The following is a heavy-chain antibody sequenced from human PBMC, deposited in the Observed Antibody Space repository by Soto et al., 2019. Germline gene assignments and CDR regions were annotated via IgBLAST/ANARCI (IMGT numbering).Heavy chain of an antibody. CDR2: INHSGST. V-gene: IGHV4-34*01. J-gene: IGHJ6*02. CDR1: GGSFSGYY. Sequence: SETLSLTCAVYGGSFSGYYWSWIRQPPGKGLEWIGEINHSGSTNYNPSLKSRVTISVDTSKNQFSLKLSSVTAADTAVYYCARGGSEQLVLYYYYGMDVWDQGTTVTVSS. CDR3: ARGGSEQLVLYYYYGMDV. D-gene: IGHD6-6*01.